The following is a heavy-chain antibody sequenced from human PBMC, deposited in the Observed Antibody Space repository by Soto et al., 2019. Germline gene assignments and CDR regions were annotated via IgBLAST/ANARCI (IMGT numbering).Heavy chain of an antibody. V-gene: IGHV3-74*01. CDR3: ARVRIAAAGDYYYYYMDV. J-gene: IGHJ6*03. D-gene: IGHD6-13*01. CDR2: INSDGSST. Sequence: VELVESGGGLVQPGGSLRLSCAASGFTFSSYWMHWVRQAPGKGLVWVSRINSDGSSTSYADSVKGRFTISRDNAKNTLYLQMNSLRAEDTAVYYCARVRIAAAGDYYYYYMDVWGKGTTVTVSS. CDR1: GFTFSSYW.